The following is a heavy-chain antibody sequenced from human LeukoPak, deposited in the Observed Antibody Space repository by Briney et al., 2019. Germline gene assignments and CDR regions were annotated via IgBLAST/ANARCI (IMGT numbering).Heavy chain of an antibody. CDR1: GFTFSSYW. CDR2: INSDGSSI. V-gene: IGHV3-74*01. CDR3: ARGSTMIPNALDI. D-gene: IGHD3-22*01. Sequence: GESLRLSCAASGFTFSSYWMHWVRQAPGKGLVWISRINSDGSSISYADSVKGRFTISRDNAKNTLYLQMNSLRDEDTAVYHCARGSTMIPNALDIWGQGTMVTVSS. J-gene: IGHJ3*02.